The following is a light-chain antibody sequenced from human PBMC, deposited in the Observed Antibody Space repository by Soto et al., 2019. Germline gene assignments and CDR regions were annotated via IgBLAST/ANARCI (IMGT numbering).Light chain of an antibody. Sequence: EIVLTQSPATLSLSPGERATLSCWASQSVSNYLDWYQQKPGQAPRLLIYYASNRATGVPARFSGSGSGTDFTRTISSLEPEDFAVYYCQQRSNWPPITFGQGTRLEIK. J-gene: IGKJ5*01. CDR3: QQRSNWPPIT. CDR2: YAS. V-gene: IGKV3-11*01. CDR1: QSVSNY.